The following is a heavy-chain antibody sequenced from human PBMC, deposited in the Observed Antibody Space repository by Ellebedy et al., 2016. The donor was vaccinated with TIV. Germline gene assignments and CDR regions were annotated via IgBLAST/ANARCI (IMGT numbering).Heavy chain of an antibody. CDR3: ARVQNYYYGMDV. J-gene: IGHJ6*02. CDR2: IYYSGST. V-gene: IGHV4-59*01. Sequence: SETLSLXXTVSGGSISSYYWSWIRQPPGKGLEWIGYIYYSGSTNHNPSLKSRVTISVDTSKNQFSLKLSSVTAADTAVYYCARVQNYYYGMDVWGQGTTVTVSS. CDR1: GGSISSYY.